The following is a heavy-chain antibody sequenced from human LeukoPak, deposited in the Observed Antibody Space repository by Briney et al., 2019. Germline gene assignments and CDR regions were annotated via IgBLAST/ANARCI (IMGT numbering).Heavy chain of an antibody. CDR3: ARRCSSTSCYTSFDY. CDR2: IYHSGST. J-gene: IGHJ4*02. D-gene: IGHD2-2*02. V-gene: IGHV4-38-2*01. CDR1: GYSISSGYY. Sequence: SETLSLTCAVSGYSISSGYYWGWIRQPPGKGLEWIGSIYHSGSTYYNPSLKSRVTISVDTSKNPFSLKLSSVTAADTAVYYCARRCSSTSCYTSFDYWGQGTLVTVSS.